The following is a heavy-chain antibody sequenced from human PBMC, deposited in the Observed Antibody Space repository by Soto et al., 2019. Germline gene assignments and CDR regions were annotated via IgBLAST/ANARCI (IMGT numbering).Heavy chain of an antibody. J-gene: IGHJ6*02. Sequence: ASVKVSCKASGYTFTSYGISWVRQAPGQGREWMGWISAYNGNTNYAQKLQGRVTMTTDTSTSTAYMELRSLRSDDTAVYYCARDTSGYDLYYYYYGMDVWGQGTTVTVS. CDR2: ISAYNGNT. CDR1: GYTFTSYG. V-gene: IGHV1-18*04. D-gene: IGHD5-12*01. CDR3: ARDTSGYDLYYYYYGMDV.